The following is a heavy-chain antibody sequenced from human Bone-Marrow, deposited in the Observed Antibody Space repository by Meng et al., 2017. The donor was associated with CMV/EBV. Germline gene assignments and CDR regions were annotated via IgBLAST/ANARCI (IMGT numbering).Heavy chain of an antibody. CDR3: ARQPTAADY. D-gene: IGHD2-2*01. V-gene: IGHV5-51*01. Sequence: GGSLRLSCRTFGYNFADEWIGWVRQRPGKGLEWMGMIYPDGSHTSYSPSFEGLITIAADRSTSTAYLSWRSLKASDTAIYFCARQPTAADYWGQGTQVTVSS. CDR2: IYPDGSHT. J-gene: IGHJ4*02. CDR1: GYNFADEW.